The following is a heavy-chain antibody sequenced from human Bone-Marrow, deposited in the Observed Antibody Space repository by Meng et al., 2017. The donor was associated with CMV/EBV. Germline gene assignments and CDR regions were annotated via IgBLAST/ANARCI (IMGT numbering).Heavy chain of an antibody. Sequence: SLKISCAASGFTFDDYAMHWVRQAPGKGLEWVSGISWNSGSIGYADSVKGRFTISRDNAKNSLYLQMNSLRAEDTALYYCAKGDCSSTSCPIEYWGQGTLVTVSS. CDR1: GFTFDDYA. D-gene: IGHD2-2*01. CDR2: ISWNSGSI. V-gene: IGHV3-9*01. CDR3: AKGDCSSTSCPIEY. J-gene: IGHJ4*02.